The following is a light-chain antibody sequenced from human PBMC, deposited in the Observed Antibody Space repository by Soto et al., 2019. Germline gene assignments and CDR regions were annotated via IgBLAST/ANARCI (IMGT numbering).Light chain of an antibody. CDR2: DAS. CDR3: QQFKNYPLT. Sequence: AIQLTQSPSSLSASVGDRVIITCRASQGIRSALAWYQQEPGRPPKLLLYDASSLKSGAPSRFVGSGSATDFTLTISSLQTEDFATYYCQQFKNYPLTFGGGTKVDMK. V-gene: IGKV1D-13*01. J-gene: IGKJ4*01. CDR1: QGIRSA.